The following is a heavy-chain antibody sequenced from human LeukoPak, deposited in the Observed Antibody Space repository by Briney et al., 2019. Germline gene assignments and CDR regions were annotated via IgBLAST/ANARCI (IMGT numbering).Heavy chain of an antibody. D-gene: IGHD3-10*01. Sequence: GGSLRLSCAASGFTFNSFGMNWVRQAPGKGLDWVAFIRYDGSTLYYSDSVQGRFTISRDNAKNSLYLQMNSLRAEDTAVYYCARANINYYGSGEGFDPWGQGTLVTVSS. CDR1: GFTFNSFG. J-gene: IGHJ5*02. CDR3: ARANINYYGSGEGFDP. CDR2: IRYDGSTL. V-gene: IGHV3-30*02.